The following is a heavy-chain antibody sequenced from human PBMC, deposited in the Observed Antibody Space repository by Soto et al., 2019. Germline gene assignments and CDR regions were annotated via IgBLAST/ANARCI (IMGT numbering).Heavy chain of an antibody. D-gene: IGHD3-22*01. CDR2: IYHSGTT. CDR1: GASISSRGYP. J-gene: IGHJ4*02. V-gene: IGHV4-30-2*01. CDR3: ARGHDSSDC. Sequence: SLTCAVSGASISSRGYPRSWIRQPPGKGLEWIGYIYHSGTTYYNPSLKSRVTISIDTSKNQFSLKLSSVTAADTAMYYCARGHDSSDCWGQGTLVTVSS.